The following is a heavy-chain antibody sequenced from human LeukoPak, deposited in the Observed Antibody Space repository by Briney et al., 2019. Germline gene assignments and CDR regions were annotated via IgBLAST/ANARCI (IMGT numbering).Heavy chain of an antibody. CDR3: TRDLTNWNDATFDI. CDR1: GFTFSYYW. Sequence: GGSLRLSCAASGFTFSYYWMSWVRQAPGKGLEWVANTKQDGSDKYYVDSVKGRFTISRDNAKNSLYLQMNSLSAEDTAMYYCTRDLTNWNDATFDIWGQGTMVTVSS. CDR2: TKQDGSDK. D-gene: IGHD1-1*01. J-gene: IGHJ3*02. V-gene: IGHV3-7*01.